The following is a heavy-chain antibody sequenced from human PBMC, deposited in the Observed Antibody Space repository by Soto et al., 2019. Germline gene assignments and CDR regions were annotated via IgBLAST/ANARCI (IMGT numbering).Heavy chain of an antibody. V-gene: IGHV3-9*01. CDR2: INWNSVRI. CDR1: GFIFDDYA. Sequence: VQLVESGGGLVQPGRSLRLSCAASGFIFDDYAVFWIRQAPGKGLEWVSSINWNSVRIAYADSVKGRFTISRDNARNSLYLQMTSLRPEDTAFYYCAKGPYSASAGGWFDPWGQGTLVTVSS. D-gene: IGHD3-16*01. CDR3: AKGPYSASAGGWFDP. J-gene: IGHJ5*02.